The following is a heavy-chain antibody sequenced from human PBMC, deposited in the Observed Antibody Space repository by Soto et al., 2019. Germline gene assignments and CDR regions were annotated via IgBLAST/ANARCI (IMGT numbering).Heavy chain of an antibody. CDR2: IYYSGST. CDR3: ARHTYYDFWSGYYQRGNKYYFDY. V-gene: IGHV4-39*01. D-gene: IGHD3-3*01. CDR1: GGSISCSSYY. J-gene: IGHJ4*02. Sequence: SETLSLTCTVSGGSISCSSYYWGWTRQPPGKGLEWIGSIYYSGSTYYNPSLKSRVTISVDTSKNQFSLKLSSVTAADTAVYYCARHTYYDFWSGYYQRGNKYYFDYWGQGTLVTVSS.